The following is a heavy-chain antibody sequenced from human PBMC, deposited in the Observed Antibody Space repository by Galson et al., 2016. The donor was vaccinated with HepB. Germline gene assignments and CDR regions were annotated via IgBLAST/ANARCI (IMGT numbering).Heavy chain of an antibody. CDR3: AKSRYTYDSGPIGLDY. Sequence: SLRLSCAASGFTFDAYTMHWVRQAPGRGLAWVSLINWDGDIRYYADSVKGRFTISRDNSKNSLYLQMNSLRPADTALYYCAKSRYTYDSGPIGLDYWGQGTLVTVSS. D-gene: IGHD3-22*01. V-gene: IGHV3-43*01. J-gene: IGHJ4*02. CDR1: GFTFDAYT. CDR2: INWDGDIR.